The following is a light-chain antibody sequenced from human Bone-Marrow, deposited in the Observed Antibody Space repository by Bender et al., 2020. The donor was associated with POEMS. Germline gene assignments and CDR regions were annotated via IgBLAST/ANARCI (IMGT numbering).Light chain of an antibody. CDR2: GND. V-gene: IGLV1-51*01. J-gene: IGLJ1*01. CDR1: SSDVGGYNY. Sequence: QSALTQPPSASGSPGQSVTISCTGTSSDVGGYNYVSWYQQLPGTAPKLLIFGNDQRPSDTPDRFSASKSGTSATLGITGLQTGDEAEYYCGTWDTSLNTFVFGTGTKVTVL. CDR3: GTWDTSLNTFV.